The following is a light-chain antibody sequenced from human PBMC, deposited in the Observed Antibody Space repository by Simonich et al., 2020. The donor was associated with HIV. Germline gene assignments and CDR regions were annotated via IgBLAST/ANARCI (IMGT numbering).Light chain of an antibody. J-gene: IGKJ1*01. Sequence: DIVMTQSPDSLAVSLGERATINCKSNQSVLYSSNHKNYLAWYQQKPGQPPKLLIYWASTRESGVPDRFSGSGSGTDFTLTISSLQAEDVAVYYCQQYCSTPQTFGQGTKVEIK. CDR2: WAS. V-gene: IGKV4-1*01. CDR1: QSVLYSSNHKNY. CDR3: QQYCSTPQT.